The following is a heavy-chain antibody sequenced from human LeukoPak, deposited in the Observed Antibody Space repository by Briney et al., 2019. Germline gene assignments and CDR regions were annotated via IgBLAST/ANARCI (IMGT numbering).Heavy chain of an antibody. Sequence: ASVKVSCKASGYTFTSYDINWVRQATGRGLEWMGWMNPNSGNTGYAQKFQGRVTMTRNTSISTAYMELSSLRSEDTAVYYCAREGLYGLAFDIWGQGTMVTVSS. J-gene: IGHJ3*02. CDR1: GYTFTSYD. V-gene: IGHV1-8*01. CDR3: AREGLYGLAFDI. CDR2: MNPNSGNT. D-gene: IGHD2-8*01.